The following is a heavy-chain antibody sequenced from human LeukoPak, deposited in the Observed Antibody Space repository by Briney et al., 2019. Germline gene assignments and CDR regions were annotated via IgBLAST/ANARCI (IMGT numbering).Heavy chain of an antibody. CDR3: ARDPYYDILTGYYDACPDY. CDR2: ISSSSSSYI. CDR1: GFTFSSYS. V-gene: IGHV3-21*01. J-gene: IGHJ4*02. D-gene: IGHD3-9*01. Sequence: GGSLRLSCAASGFTFSSYSMNWVRQAPGKGLEWVSSISSSSSSYIYYADSVKGRFTISRDNAKNSLYLQMNSLRAEDTAVYYCARDPYYDILTGYYDACPDYWGQGTLVTVSS.